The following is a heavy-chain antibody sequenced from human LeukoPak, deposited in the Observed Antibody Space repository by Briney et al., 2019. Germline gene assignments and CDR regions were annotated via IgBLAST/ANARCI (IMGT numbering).Heavy chain of an antibody. CDR1: GFTVSSNY. D-gene: IGHD3-22*01. CDR3: AKDRSMIVVVITDFDY. Sequence: HSGGSLRLSCAASGFTVSSNYMSWVRQAPGKGLEWVSTISGSGGSTYYADSVKGRFTISRDNSKNTLYLQMNSLRAEDTAVYYCAKDRSMIVVVITDFDYWGQGTLVTVSS. J-gene: IGHJ4*02. CDR2: ISGSGGST. V-gene: IGHV3-23*01.